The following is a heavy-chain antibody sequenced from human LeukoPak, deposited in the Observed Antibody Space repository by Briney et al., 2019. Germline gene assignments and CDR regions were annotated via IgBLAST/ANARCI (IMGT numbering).Heavy chain of an antibody. CDR2: ISSSSFKI. V-gene: IGHV3-48*04. D-gene: IGHD6-13*01. Sequence: GGSLRLSCAASEFTFVRYAMNWVRQAPGKGLEWVSYISSSSFKIGYADSVKGRFTISRDNSKNSLYLQMDSLRVEDTAVYYCVRDPSYGSSWYCYVDVWGKGTTVTVSS. CDR1: EFTFVRYA. J-gene: IGHJ6*03. CDR3: VRDPSYGSSWYCYVDV.